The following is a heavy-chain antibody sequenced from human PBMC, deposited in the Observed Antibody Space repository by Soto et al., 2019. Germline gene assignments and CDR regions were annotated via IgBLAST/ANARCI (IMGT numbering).Heavy chain of an antibody. CDR3: ASPLYCNGGNCYAGFDY. V-gene: IGHV3-30*09. CDR2: ISYDGNNK. D-gene: IGHD2-15*01. J-gene: IGHJ4*02. CDR1: GLTFSNYG. Sequence: GGSLRLSCVPSGLTFSNYGMSWVRQAPGKGLEWVAFISYDGNNKDYADSVKGRFDISRDNSKKTLYLHMNSLRLEDTAVYYCASPLYCNGGNCYAGFDYWGRRALVTVSS.